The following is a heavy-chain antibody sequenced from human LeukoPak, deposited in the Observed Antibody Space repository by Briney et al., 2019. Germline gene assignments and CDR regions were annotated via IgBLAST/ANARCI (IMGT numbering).Heavy chain of an antibody. CDR3: ARGGYDILTGYYYYYYMDV. CDR1: GFTFSSYS. D-gene: IGHD3-9*01. CDR2: ISSSSSYI. Sequence: GGSLSLSCAASGFTFSSYSMNWVRPAPGKGLEWVSSISSSSSYIYYADSVKGRFTISRDNAKNSLYLQMNSLRAEDTAVYYCARGGYDILTGYYYYYYMDVWGKGTTVTVSS. J-gene: IGHJ6*03. V-gene: IGHV3-21*01.